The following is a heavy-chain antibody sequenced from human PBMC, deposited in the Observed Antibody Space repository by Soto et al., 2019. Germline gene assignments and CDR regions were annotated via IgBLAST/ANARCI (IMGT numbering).Heavy chain of an antibody. Sequence: VGSLRLSCAASGFTFSSYGMHWVRQAPGKGLEWVAVIWYDGSNKYYADSVKGRFTISRDNSKNTLYLQMNSLRAEDTAVYYCARGIWVATTADYYLDSWGQATLVTVSS. J-gene: IGHJ4*02. D-gene: IGHD5-12*01. CDR1: GFTFSSYG. V-gene: IGHV3-33*01. CDR3: ARGIWVATTADYYLDS. CDR2: IWYDGSNK.